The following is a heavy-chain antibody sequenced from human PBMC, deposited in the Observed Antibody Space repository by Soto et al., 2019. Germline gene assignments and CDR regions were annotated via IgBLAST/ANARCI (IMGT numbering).Heavy chain of an antibody. CDR3: ARDTLDSERYGMDV. D-gene: IGHD1-26*01. CDR1: GFTFSSYA. J-gene: IGHJ6*02. V-gene: IGHV3-30-3*01. CDR2: ISYDGSNK. Sequence: QVQLVESGGGVVQPGRSLRLSCAASGFTFSSYAMHWVRQARGKGLEWVAVISYDGSNKYYADSVKGRFTISRDNSKNTLYLQMNSLRAEDTAVYYCARDTLDSERYGMDVWGQGTTVTVSS.